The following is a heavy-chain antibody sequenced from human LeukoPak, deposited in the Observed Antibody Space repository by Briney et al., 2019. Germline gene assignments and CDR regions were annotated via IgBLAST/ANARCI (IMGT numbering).Heavy chain of an antibody. CDR1: GFTFTFYT. V-gene: IGHV3-21*01. CDR3: ARDGYNWNSQEYYCYGMDV. J-gene: IGHJ6*02. Sequence: PGGSLRLSCAASGFTFTFYTMNWVRQAPGKGLEWVSSINSGSNYIHYADSVKGRFTISRDNARNSLYLQMNSLRAEDTAVYYCARDGYNWNSQEYYCYGMDVWGQGTTVTVSS. D-gene: IGHD1-1*01. CDR2: INSGSNYI.